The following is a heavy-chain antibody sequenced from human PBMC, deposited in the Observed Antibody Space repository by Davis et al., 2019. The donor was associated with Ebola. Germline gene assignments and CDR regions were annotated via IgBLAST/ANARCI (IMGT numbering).Heavy chain of an antibody. CDR1: GYTFSSYG. CDR3: TRALMTYSTLTTRYYYYGVDV. CDR2: ISAYNGNI. J-gene: IGHJ6*02. Sequence: ASVKVSCKASGYTFSSYGVSWVRQAPGHGLEWVGWISAYNGNINYAQKVQGRVTMTTDTTTNTAYMELRSLKSDDTAVYYCTRALMTYSTLTTRYYYYGVDVWGQGTTVTVSS. D-gene: IGHD4-11*01. V-gene: IGHV1-18*04.